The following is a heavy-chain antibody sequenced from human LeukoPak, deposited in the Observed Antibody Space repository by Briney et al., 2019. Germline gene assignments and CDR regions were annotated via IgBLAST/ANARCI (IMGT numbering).Heavy chain of an antibody. CDR3: AKDLTAVAGNDAFDI. CDR1: GFTISSYA. D-gene: IGHD6-19*01. V-gene: IGHV3-23*01. CDR2: ISGSGGST. Sequence: GGSLRLSCAASGFTISSYAMSWVRQAPGKGLEWVSAISGSGGSTYYADSVKGRFTISRDNSKNTLYLQMNSLRAEDTALYYCAKDLTAVAGNDAFDIWGQGTMVTVSS. J-gene: IGHJ3*02.